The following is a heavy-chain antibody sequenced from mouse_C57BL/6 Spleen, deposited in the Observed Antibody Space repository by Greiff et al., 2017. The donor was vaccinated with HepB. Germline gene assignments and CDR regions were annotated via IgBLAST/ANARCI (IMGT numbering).Heavy chain of an antibody. CDR2: IYPRDGST. V-gene: IGHV1-85*01. CDR3: ASRGNWDGFAY. D-gene: IGHD4-1*02. Sequence: QVQLQQSGPELVKPGASVKLSCKASGYTFTSYDINWVKQRPGQGLEWIGWIYPRDGSTKYNEKFKGKATLTVDTSSSTAYMELHSLTSEDSAVYFCASRGNWDGFAYWGQGTLVTVSA. CDR1: GYTFTSYD. J-gene: IGHJ3*01.